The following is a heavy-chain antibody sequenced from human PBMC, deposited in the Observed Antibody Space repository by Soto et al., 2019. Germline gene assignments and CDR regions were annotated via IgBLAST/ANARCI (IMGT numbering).Heavy chain of an antibody. CDR1: GGSISSSNW. CDR3: ASLGVVPAARGVY. Sequence: KTSETLSLTCAVSGGSISSSNWWSWVRQPPGKGLEWIGEIYHSGSTNYNPSLKSRVTISVDKSKNQFSLKLSSVTAADTAVYYCASLGVVPAARGVYWGQGTLVTVSS. CDR2: IYHSGST. J-gene: IGHJ4*02. D-gene: IGHD2-2*01. V-gene: IGHV4-4*02.